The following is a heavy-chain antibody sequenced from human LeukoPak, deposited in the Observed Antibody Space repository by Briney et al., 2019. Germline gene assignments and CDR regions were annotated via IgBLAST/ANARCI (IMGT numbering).Heavy chain of an antibody. CDR1: GYSISSGYY. D-gene: IGHD2-15*01. Sequence: SETLSLTCTVSGYSISSGYYWSWIRQPPGKGLEWIGYIYYSGSTNYNPSLKSRVTISVDTSKNQFSLKLSSVTAADTAVYYCARLTYGYCSGGSCSFFDYWGQGTLVTVSS. CDR2: IYYSGST. CDR3: ARLTYGYCSGGSCSFFDY. V-gene: IGHV4-61*01. J-gene: IGHJ4*02.